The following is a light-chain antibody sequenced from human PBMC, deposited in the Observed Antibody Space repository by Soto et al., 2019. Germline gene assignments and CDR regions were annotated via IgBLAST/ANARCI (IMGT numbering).Light chain of an antibody. V-gene: IGKV2-30*01. CDR2: KVS. Sequence: DAVMTQSPLSLPVTVGQPASISCRSSRSLVYSDGNTYLAWLQQRPGQSPRRLIYKVSYRDSGVPRKFRGRWSGTDFTLKISRVEAEDVGIYYCMQGTHWPRTFGQGTKLEIK. J-gene: IGKJ2*01. CDR1: RSLVYSDGNTY. CDR3: MQGTHWPRT.